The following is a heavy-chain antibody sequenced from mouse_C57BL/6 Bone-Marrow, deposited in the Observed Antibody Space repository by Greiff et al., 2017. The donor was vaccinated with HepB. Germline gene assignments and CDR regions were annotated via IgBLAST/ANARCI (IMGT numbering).Heavy chain of an antibody. Sequence: EVQVVESGGGLVQPGGSMKLSCAASGFTFSDAWMDWVRQSPEKGLEWVAEIRNKANNHATYYAESVKGRFTISRDDSKSSVYLQMNSLRAEDTGIYYCTRGYDYDRSYFDYWGQGTTLTVSS. J-gene: IGHJ2*01. CDR1: GFTFSDAW. CDR3: TRGYDYDRSYFDY. CDR2: IRNKANNHAT. D-gene: IGHD2-4*01. V-gene: IGHV6-6*01.